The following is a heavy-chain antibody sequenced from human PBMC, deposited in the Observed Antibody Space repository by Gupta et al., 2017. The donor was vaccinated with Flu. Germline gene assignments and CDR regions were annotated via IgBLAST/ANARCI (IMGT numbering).Heavy chain of an antibody. J-gene: IGHJ4*02. D-gene: IGHD4-17*01. CDR1: GFTFSSSY. CDR3: ATVTSGC. CDR2: INPDGSST. V-gene: IGHV3-74*03. Sequence: GFTFSSSYLQSVRQAPGKGLVWVSRINPDGSSTTYAESVKGRFTISRDNAKNTLYLQMNSLGDDDTAVYYCATVTSGCWGQGTLVTVSS.